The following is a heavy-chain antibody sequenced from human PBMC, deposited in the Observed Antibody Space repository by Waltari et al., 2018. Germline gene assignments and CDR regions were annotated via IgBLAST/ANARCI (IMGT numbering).Heavy chain of an antibody. Sequence: EVQLVESGGGLVQPGGSLRLPCAPSGSSFINYAMNWVRQAPGKGLEWVAYINQDGSEKYYVDSVKGRFTISRDNAKNSLYLQMNSLRAEDTAVYYCAREALYDFWSGYPDYWGQGTLVTVSS. CDR3: AREALYDFWSGYPDY. J-gene: IGHJ4*02. D-gene: IGHD3-3*01. CDR2: INQDGSEK. V-gene: IGHV3-7*01. CDR1: GSSFINYA.